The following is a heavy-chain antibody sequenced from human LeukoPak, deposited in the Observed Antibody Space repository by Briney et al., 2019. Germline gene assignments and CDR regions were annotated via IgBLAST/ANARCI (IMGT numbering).Heavy chain of an antibody. D-gene: IGHD3-10*01. CDR2: INTDGSRT. V-gene: IGHV3-74*01. J-gene: IGHJ3*02. CDR1: GFTSSSYW. Sequence: GGSLRLSCAASGFTSSSYWMHWVRHAPGKGLVWVSRINTDGSRTTYADSLKGRATISRDYAKNTLYLQMNSLRAEDTAVYYCARGGRGGAFDIWGQGTMVTVSS. CDR3: ARGGRGGAFDI.